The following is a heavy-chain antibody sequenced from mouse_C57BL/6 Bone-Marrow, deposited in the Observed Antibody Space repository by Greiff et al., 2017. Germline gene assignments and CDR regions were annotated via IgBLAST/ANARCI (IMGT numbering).Heavy chain of an antibody. V-gene: IGHV1-50*01. Sequence: QVQLQQPGAELVKPGASVKLSCKASGYTFTSYWMQWVKQRPGQGLEWLGEIDPSDSYTNYNQKFKGKATLTVDTSSSTAYMQLSSLTSEDSAVYYCAREGPMVTTFYFDYWGQGTTLTVSS. CDR3: AREGPMVTTFYFDY. J-gene: IGHJ2*01. CDR2: IDPSDSYT. D-gene: IGHD2-2*01. CDR1: GYTFTSYW.